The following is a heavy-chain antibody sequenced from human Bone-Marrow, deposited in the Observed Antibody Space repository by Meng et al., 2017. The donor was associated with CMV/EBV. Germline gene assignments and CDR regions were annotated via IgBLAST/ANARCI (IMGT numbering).Heavy chain of an antibody. CDR1: GFTFSSYA. CDR2: IYSGGSST. CDR3: ARDSDCSGGSCYSEVFDP. V-gene: IGHV3-23*03. Sequence: GESLKISCAASGFTFSSYAMSWVRQAPGKGLEWVSVIYSGGSSTYYADSVKGRFTISRDNSKNTLYLQMNSLRAEDTAVYYCARDSDCSGGSCYSEVFDPWGQGTLVTVSS. J-gene: IGHJ5*02. D-gene: IGHD2-15*01.